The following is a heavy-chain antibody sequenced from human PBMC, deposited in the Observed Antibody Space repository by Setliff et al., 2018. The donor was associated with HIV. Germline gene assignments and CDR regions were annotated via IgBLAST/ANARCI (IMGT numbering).Heavy chain of an antibody. Sequence: SETLSLTCSVSGGSINTSSYYWAWVRQPPGNELEWIGSIYHDGTAHYRSSLRSRAAISIDTSKSQISLKVRSVTAADTAVYFCAGHPVTSGWLSLNWFDPWGQGILVTVSS. CDR3: AGHPVTSGWLSLNWFDP. CDR2: IYHDGTA. V-gene: IGHV4-39*07. D-gene: IGHD6-19*01. J-gene: IGHJ5*01. CDR1: GGSINTSSYY.